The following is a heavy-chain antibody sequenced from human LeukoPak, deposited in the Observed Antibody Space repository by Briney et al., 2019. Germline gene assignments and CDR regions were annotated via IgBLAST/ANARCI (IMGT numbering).Heavy chain of an antibody. J-gene: IGHJ6*03. V-gene: IGHV4-61*02. D-gene: IGHD3-10*01. CDR3: ARELWFGELWYYYYYMDV. CDR1: GGSISSGSYY. CDR2: IYTSGST. Sequence: SETLSLTCTVSGGSISSGSYYWSWIRQPAGKGLEWIGRIYTSGSTNYNPSLKSRVTISVDTSKNQFSLKLSSVTAADTAVYYCARELWFGELWYYYYYMDVWGKGTTVTISS.